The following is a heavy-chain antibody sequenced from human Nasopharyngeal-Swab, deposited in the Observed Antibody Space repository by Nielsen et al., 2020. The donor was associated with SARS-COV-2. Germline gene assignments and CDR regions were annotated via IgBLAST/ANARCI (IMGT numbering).Heavy chain of an antibody. J-gene: IGHJ4*02. Sequence: ASVKVSCKASGYTFTSYYMHWVRQAPGQGLEWMGIINPSGGSTSYAQKFQGRVTMTGDTSTSTVYMELSSLRSEDTAVYYCARGGIPPHFRSYFDYWGQGTLVTVSS. D-gene: IGHD2-21*01. CDR3: ARGGIPPHFRSYFDY. CDR1: GYTFTSYY. V-gene: IGHV1-46*01. CDR2: INPSGGST.